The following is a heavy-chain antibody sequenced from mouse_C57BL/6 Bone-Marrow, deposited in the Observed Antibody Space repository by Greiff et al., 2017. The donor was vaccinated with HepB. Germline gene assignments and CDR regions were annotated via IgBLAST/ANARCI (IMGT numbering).Heavy chain of an antibody. D-gene: IGHD1-1*01. V-gene: IGHV5-4*01. Sequence: EVQLVESGGGLVKPGGSLKLSCAASGFTFSSYAMSWVRQTPEKRLEWVATISDGGSYTYYPDNVKGRFTISRDNAKNNLYLQMSHLKSEDTAMYYCARRGYGSSYWYFDVWGTGTTVTVSS. CDR1: GFTFSSYA. CDR2: ISDGGSYT. J-gene: IGHJ1*03. CDR3: ARRGYGSSYWYFDV.